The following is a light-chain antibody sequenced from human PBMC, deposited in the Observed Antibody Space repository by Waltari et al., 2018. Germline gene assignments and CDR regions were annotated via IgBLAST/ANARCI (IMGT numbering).Light chain of an antibody. CDR3: ELNGSLTRT. CDR2: GAS. CDR1: QSVSSNN. V-gene: IGKV3-20*01. Sequence: EIVLTQSPGTLSLSPGERATLSCRASQSVSSNNLAWYQHKPGQAPRPLMYGASSRATGIPDRFSGSGSGTDFTLTISRLEPEDFVVYYCELNGSLTRTFGQGTKLEIK. J-gene: IGKJ2*01.